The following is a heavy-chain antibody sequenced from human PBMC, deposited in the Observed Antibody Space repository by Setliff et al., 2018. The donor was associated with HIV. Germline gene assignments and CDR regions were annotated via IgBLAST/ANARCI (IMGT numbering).Heavy chain of an antibody. D-gene: IGHD5-18*01. CDR3: ARDSEDTAWDYYYYMDV. CDR2: ISFSSSYI. V-gene: IGHV3-21*01. CDR1: GFTFMSYS. J-gene: IGHJ6*03. Sequence: SCAASGFTFMSYSMHWVRQAPGKGLEWVSFISFSSSYIYYADSVKGRFTISRDNAKNSLYLQMNSLRAEDTAVYYCARDSEDTAWDYYYYMDVWGKGTTVTVSS.